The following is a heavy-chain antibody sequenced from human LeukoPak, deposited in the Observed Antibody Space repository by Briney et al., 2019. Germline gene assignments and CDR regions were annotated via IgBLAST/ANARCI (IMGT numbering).Heavy chain of an antibody. Sequence: SETLSLTCTVSGGAISSYYWSWIRQPAGKGLEWIGRIYTSGSTNYNPSLKSRVTISVDKSKNQFSLKLSSVTAADTAVYYCAANNVGADDAFDIWGQGTMVTVSS. J-gene: IGHJ3*02. CDR2: IYTSGST. CDR1: GGAISSYY. V-gene: IGHV4-4*07. CDR3: AANNVGADDAFDI. D-gene: IGHD1-26*01.